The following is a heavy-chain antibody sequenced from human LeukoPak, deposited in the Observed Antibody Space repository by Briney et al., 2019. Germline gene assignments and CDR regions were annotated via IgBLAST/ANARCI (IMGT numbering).Heavy chain of an antibody. CDR1: GYTFTGYC. D-gene: IGHD3-16*01. CDR3: ARATGRYEGAFDI. CDR2: INPNSGGT. J-gene: IGHJ3*02. Sequence: ASVKVSCKASGYTFTGYCMHWVRQAPGQGLEWMGWINPNSGGTNYAQKFQGWVTMTRDTSISTAYMELSRLRSDDTAVYYCARATGRYEGAFDIWGQGTMVTVSS. V-gene: IGHV1-2*04.